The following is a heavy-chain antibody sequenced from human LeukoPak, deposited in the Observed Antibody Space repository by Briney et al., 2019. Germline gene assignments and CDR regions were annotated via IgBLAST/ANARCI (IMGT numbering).Heavy chain of an antibody. V-gene: IGHV4-34*01. CDR1: GGSFSGYY. CDR2: SNHSGST. CDR3: ARLYSSSWYGTWYYYMDV. J-gene: IGHJ6*03. Sequence: SETLSLTCAVYGGSFSGYYWSWIRQPPEKGLEWIGESNHSGSTNYNPSLKSRVTISVDTSKNQFSLKLSSVTAADTAVYYCARLYSSSWYGTWYYYMDVWGKGTTVTVSS. D-gene: IGHD6-13*01.